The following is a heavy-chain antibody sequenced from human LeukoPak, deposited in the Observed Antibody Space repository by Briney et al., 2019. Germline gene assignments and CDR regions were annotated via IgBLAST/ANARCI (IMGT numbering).Heavy chain of an antibody. J-gene: IGHJ6*02. V-gene: IGHV4-30-4*01. CDR1: GGSISSGDYY. D-gene: IGHD2-21*01. CDR3: ARGAPLAGYNYGMDV. Sequence: SQTLSLTCTVSGGSISSGDYYWSWIRQPPGKGLEWIGCIYYSGSTYYNPSLKSRVTISVDTSKNQFSLKLSSVAAADTAVYYCARGAPLAGYNYGMDVWGQGTTVTVSS. CDR2: IYYSGST.